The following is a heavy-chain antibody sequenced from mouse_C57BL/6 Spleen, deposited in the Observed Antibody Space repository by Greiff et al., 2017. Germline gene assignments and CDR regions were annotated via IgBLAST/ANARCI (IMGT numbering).Heavy chain of an antibody. V-gene: IGHV1-80*01. Sequence: VQLQQSGASVKISCKASGYAFSSYWMNWVKQRPGKGLEWIGQIYPGDGDTNYNGKFKGEATLTADKSSSTAYMQLSSLTSEDSAVYFCARHYYGSSFDYWGQGTTLTVSS. CDR3: ARHYYGSSFDY. CDR1: GYAFSSYW. D-gene: IGHD1-1*01. J-gene: IGHJ2*01. CDR2: IYPGDGDT.